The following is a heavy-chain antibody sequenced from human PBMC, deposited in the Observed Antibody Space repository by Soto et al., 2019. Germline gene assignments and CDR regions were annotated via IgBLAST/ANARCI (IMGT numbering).Heavy chain of an antibody. CDR2: IYYSGST. J-gene: IGHJ6*02. D-gene: IGHD6-13*01. Sequence: QVQLQESGPGLVKPSETLSLTCTVSGGSISSYYWSWIRQPPGKGLEWIGYIYYSGSTNYNPSLKSRVSISVDTSKNQFSLKLSSVTAADTAVYYCARGYSSSWYYYYYYGMDVWGQGTTVTGSS. CDR1: GGSISSYY. CDR3: ARGYSSSWYYYYYYGMDV. V-gene: IGHV4-59*01.